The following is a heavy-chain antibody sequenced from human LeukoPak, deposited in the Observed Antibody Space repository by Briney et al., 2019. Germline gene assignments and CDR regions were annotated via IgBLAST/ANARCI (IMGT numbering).Heavy chain of an antibody. CDR1: GGSFSGYY. Sequence: SETLSLTCAVYGGSFSGYYWSWIRQPPGKGLEWIGEINHSGSTNYNPSLKSRVTISVDTSKNQFSLKLSSVTAADTAVYYCARWDSGSYVFDYWGQGTLVTVSS. D-gene: IGHD1-26*01. CDR3: ARWDSGSYVFDY. J-gene: IGHJ4*02. V-gene: IGHV4-34*01. CDR2: INHSGST.